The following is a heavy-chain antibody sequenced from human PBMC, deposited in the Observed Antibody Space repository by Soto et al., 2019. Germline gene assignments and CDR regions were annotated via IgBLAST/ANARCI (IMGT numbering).Heavy chain of an antibody. D-gene: IGHD3-10*01. CDR1: GYTFTSYA. V-gene: IGHV1-18*01. CDR3: ARRRLLWFGELLSDFDY. J-gene: IGHJ4*02. CDR2: ISAYNGNT. Sequence: ASVKVSCQASGYTFTSYAMHWVRQAPGQGLEWMGWISAYNGNTNYAQKLQGRVTMTTDTSTSTAYMELRSLRSDDTAVYYCARRRLLWFGELLSDFDYWGQGTLVTVSS.